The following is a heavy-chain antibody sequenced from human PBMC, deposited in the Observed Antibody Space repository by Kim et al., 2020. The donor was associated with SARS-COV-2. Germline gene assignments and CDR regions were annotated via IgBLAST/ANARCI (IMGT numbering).Heavy chain of an antibody. Sequence: NYNTSLKPRITWSIDTSINQFSLKLSSVTAADTALYFCARGTNDYFYMYVWGKGTTVTVSS. J-gene: IGHJ6*03. D-gene: IGHD1-1*01. CDR3: ARGTNDYFYMYV. V-gene: IGHV4-59*09.